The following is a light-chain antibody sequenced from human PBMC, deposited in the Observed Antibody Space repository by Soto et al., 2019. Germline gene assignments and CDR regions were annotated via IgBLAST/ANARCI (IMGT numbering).Light chain of an antibody. J-gene: IGKJ2*01. CDR1: QSISIY. V-gene: IGKV1-39*01. Sequence: DIQMTQSPSSLSTSVGDRVTITCRASQSISIYLNWYQQKIGKAPKLLIYAASTLQSGAPSRFSGSGSGTDFTLTISSLXXEDFATYYCQQSHSTPKTFGQGTKLEI. CDR2: AAS. CDR3: QQSHSTPKT.